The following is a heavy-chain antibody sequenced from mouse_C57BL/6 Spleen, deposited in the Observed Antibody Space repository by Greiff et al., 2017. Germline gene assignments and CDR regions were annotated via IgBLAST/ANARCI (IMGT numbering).Heavy chain of an antibody. V-gene: IGHV5-6*01. CDR2: ISSGGSYT. Sequence: EVQGVESGGDLVKPGGSLKISCAASGFTFSSYGMSWVRQTPDKRLEWVATISSGGSYTYYPDNVKGRLTISIDNAKNTLFLQMSSLKSEDTAMYYCARQGGYGNYFAYWGQGTLVTVSA. CDR1: GFTFSSYG. J-gene: IGHJ3*01. CDR3: ARQGGYGNYFAY. D-gene: IGHD2-1*01.